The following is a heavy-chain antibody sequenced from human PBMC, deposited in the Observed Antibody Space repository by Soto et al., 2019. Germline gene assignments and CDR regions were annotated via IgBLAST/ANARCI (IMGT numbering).Heavy chain of an antibody. CDR1: GFTFSSYA. D-gene: IGHD2-2*01. V-gene: IGHV3-30-3*01. CDR2: ISYDGSNK. Sequence: GSLRLSCAASGFTFSSYAMHWVRQAPGKGLEWVAVISYDGSNKYYADSVKGRFTISRDNSKNTLYLQMNSLRAEDTAVYYCARDDAGSSYWGQGTLVTVSS. J-gene: IGHJ4*02. CDR3: ARDDAGSSY.